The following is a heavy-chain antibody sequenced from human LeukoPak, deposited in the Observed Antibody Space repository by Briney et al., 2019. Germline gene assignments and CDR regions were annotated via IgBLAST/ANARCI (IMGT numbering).Heavy chain of an antibody. Sequence: PGGSLRLSCAASGFTLSSYAMHWVRQAPGQGLEWVAVISYDGSNKYYADSVKGRFTISRDNSKNTLYLQMNSLRAEDTAVYYCASQSGSYYLWHFDLWGRGTLVTVSS. CDR1: GFTLSSYA. V-gene: IGHV3-30-3*01. J-gene: IGHJ2*01. D-gene: IGHD1-26*01. CDR3: ASQSGSYYLWHFDL. CDR2: ISYDGSNK.